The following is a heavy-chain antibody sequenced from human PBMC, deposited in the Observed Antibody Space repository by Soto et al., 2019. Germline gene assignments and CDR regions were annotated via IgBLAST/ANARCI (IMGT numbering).Heavy chain of an antibody. CDR2: MSSST. CDR1: GFTFSNYA. V-gene: IGHV3-23*01. J-gene: IGHJ4*02. D-gene: IGHD6-19*01. Sequence: LRLSCVVSGFTFSNYAMTWVRQAPGKGLEWVSSMSSSTYYTDSVKGRFTISRDNSKNTLYLQMNSLRAQDTAMYYCAKGSSWSEFEYWGQGTLVTVSS. CDR3: AKGSSWSEFEY.